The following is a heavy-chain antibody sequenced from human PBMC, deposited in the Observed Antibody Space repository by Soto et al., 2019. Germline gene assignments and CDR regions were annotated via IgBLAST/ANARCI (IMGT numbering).Heavy chain of an antibody. D-gene: IGHD2-15*01. J-gene: IGHJ5*02. CDR3: ARGTPSPLIVRSSRGPWFDP. CDR1: GGSFSSYY. Sequence: SETLSLTCTVSGGSFSSYYWSWIRQPPGKGLEWIGYMYYGGRTNYNPSLKSRVTISVDTSKRQVSLKLSSVTAADTAVYFCARGTPSPLIVRSSRGPWFDPWGQGTLVTVS. CDR2: MYYGGRT. V-gene: IGHV4-59*08.